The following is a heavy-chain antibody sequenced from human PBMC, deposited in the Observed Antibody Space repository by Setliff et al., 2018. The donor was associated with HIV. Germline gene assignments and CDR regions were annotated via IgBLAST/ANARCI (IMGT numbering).Heavy chain of an antibody. CDR2: INHSGST. J-gene: IGHJ3*02. D-gene: IGHD1-26*01. Sequence: PSETLSLTGAVYGGSFSGYYWSWIRQPPGKGLECIGEINHSGSTNYNPSLKSRVTISVDTSKNQFSLKLSSVTAADTAVYYCARRRWELLKRGAAFDIWGQGTMVTVSS. CDR1: GGSFSGYY. V-gene: IGHV4-34*01. CDR3: ARRRWELLKRGAAFDI.